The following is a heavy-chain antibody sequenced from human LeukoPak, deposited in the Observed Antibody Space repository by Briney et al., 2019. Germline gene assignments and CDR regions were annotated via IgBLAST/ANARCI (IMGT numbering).Heavy chain of an antibody. CDR3: ARELLPYNWFDP. CDR2: IIDSGEST. J-gene: IGHJ5*02. D-gene: IGHD2-15*01. Sequence: GGSLRLSCAASGFTFSSYAMSWVRQAPGKGLEWVSGIIDSGESTYYANFAKGRFTISRDNSNNTLYLQMNSLRAEDTAVYYCARELLPYNWFDPWGQGTLVTVSS. CDR1: GFTFSSYA. V-gene: IGHV3-23*01.